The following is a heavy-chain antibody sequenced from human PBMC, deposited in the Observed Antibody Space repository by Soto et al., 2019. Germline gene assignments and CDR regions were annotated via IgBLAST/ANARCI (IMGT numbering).Heavy chain of an antibody. CDR1: GFSFSNSW. CDR3: ATPGYNSGYYFDY. V-gene: IGHV3-15*07. J-gene: IGHJ4*02. D-gene: IGHD3-22*01. CDR2: VRSNSDGGTA. Sequence: EVHLVESGGGLVKPGGSLRVSCAASGFSFSNSWMNWVRQAPGKGLEWVGRVRSNSDGGTADYAAPVKGRFLISRDDSQNTLHLQMYSLTTEDTAVYYCATPGYNSGYYFDYWGRGTLVTVSS.